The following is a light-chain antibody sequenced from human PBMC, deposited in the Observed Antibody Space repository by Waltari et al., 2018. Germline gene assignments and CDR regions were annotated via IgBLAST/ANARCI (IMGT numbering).Light chain of an antibody. V-gene: IGLV2-23*02. J-gene: IGLJ3*02. Sequence: QSALTQPASVSGSPEQSATSSCTRASRHLGRCDLVSWYNQHPGNAPKLIICDVSKRPSGVSVRFSGSKSGDTASLTISGLQFEDEADYYCCSYAGNYIWVFGGGTRLTVL. CDR3: CSYAGNYIWV. CDR1: SRHLGRCDL. CDR2: DVS.